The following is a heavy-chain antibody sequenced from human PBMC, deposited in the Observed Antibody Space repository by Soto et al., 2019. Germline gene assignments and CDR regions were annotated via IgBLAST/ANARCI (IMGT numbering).Heavy chain of an antibody. Sequence: GGSLRLSCAASGFIVSNAWMSWVRQAPGKGLELVGRIKKNADGGTTDYAAPVEGRFTISRDDSKNTLFLQMNSLRPEYIAVYYCTTNPVGYRYFDYWGQGTLVTVSS. D-gene: IGHD5-18*01. CDR3: TTNPVGYRYFDY. J-gene: IGHJ4*02. CDR1: GFIVSNAW. CDR2: IKKNADGGTT. V-gene: IGHV3-15*01.